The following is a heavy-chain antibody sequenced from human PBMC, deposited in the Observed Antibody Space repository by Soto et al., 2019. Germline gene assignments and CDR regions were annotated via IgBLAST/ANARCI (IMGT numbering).Heavy chain of an antibody. J-gene: IGHJ4*02. V-gene: IGHV3-48*02. CDR3: ARDDRDAGH. D-gene: IGHD2-2*01. CDR1: GFTFSSYS. CDR2: ISSSSSTI. Sequence: PGGSLSLSCAASGFTFSSYSMNWVRQAPGKGLEWVSYISSSSSTIYYADSVKGRFTISRDNAKNSLHLQMNSLRDEDTAVYYCARDDRDAGHWGQGTLVTVSS.